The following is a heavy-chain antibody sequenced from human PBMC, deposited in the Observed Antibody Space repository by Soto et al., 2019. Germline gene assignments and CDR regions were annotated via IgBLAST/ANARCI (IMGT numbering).Heavy chain of an antibody. J-gene: IGHJ2*01. D-gene: IGHD5-18*01. V-gene: IGHV3-30-3*01. Sequence: QVQLVESGGGVVQPGRSLRLSCAASGFTFSSYAMHWVRQAPGKGLEWVAVISYDGSNKYHADSVKGRFTISRENSKNTLYLQMNSLRAEYTSVYYCARDPLWGTAMVLWYFDLWGRGTLVTVSS. CDR3: ARDPLWGTAMVLWYFDL. CDR2: ISYDGSNK. CDR1: GFTFSSYA.